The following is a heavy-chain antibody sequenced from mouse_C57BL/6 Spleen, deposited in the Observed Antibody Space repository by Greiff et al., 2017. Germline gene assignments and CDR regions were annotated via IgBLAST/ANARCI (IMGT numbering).Heavy chain of an antibody. CDR2: INPSTGGT. J-gene: IGHJ2*01. Sequence: EVQLQQSGPELVKPGASVKISCKASGYSFTGYYMNWVKQSPEKSLEWIGEINPSTGGTTYNQKFKAKATLTVDKSSSTAYMQLKSLTSEDSAVYYCARYLKDYWGQGTTLTVSS. CDR1: GYSFTGYY. V-gene: IGHV1-42*01. CDR3: ARYLKDY.